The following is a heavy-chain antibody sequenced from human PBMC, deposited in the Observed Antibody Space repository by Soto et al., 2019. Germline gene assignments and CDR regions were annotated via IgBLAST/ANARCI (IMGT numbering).Heavy chain of an antibody. J-gene: IGHJ6*02. CDR3: ARDKRVQLGVPAEDGGMDV. CDR1: GYTFTSYY. CDR2: INPSGGST. Sequence: VSCKASGYTFTSYYMHWVRQAPGQGLEWMGIINPSGGSTSYAQKFQGRVTMTRDTSTSTVYMELSSLRSEDTAVYYCARDKRVQLGVPAEDGGMDVWGQGTTVTVSS. V-gene: IGHV1-46*01. D-gene: IGHD2-2*01.